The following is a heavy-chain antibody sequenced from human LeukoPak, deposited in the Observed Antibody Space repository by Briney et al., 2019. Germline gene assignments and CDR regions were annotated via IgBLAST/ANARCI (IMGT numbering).Heavy chain of an antibody. CDR2: IIPILGIK. Sequence: ASVKVSCKVSGGTFSTYGFSWVRQAPGQGLEWMARIIPILGIKNFAQRFRDRVTITADTSTSTAYMELSSLRSDDTAMYYCARANDFYDSSGYFHFDSWGQGTLVTVSS. J-gene: IGHJ4*02. CDR1: GGTFSTYG. D-gene: IGHD3-22*01. CDR3: ARANDFYDSSGYFHFDS. V-gene: IGHV1-69*04.